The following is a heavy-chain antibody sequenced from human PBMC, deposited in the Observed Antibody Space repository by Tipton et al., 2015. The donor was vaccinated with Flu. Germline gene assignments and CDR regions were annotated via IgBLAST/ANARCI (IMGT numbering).Heavy chain of an antibody. V-gene: IGHV4-59*12. CDR2: IYNSEYT. Sequence: TLSLTCTVSGGSIGSFYWNWIRQPPGKGLEWIGYIYNSEYTKYNPSRRSRVTISVDTSKKQFSLQLRSVTAADTAVYYCARDPSLGMPDYFDYWGQGTLVTASS. D-gene: IGHD2-2*01. CDR1: GGSIGSFY. J-gene: IGHJ4*02. CDR3: ARDPSLGMPDYFDY.